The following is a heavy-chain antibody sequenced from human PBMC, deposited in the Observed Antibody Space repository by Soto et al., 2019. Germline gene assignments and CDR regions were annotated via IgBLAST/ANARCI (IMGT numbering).Heavy chain of an antibody. Sequence: SVKVSCKASGGTFSSYAISWVRQAPGQGLEWMGGIIPIFGTANYAQKLQGRVTITADESTSTAYMEQSSLRSEDTAVYYCARGAMVRGVIIPNWFDPWGQGTLVTVSS. CDR3: ARGAMVRGVIIPNWFDP. J-gene: IGHJ5*02. D-gene: IGHD3-10*01. V-gene: IGHV1-69*13. CDR2: IIPIFGTA. CDR1: GGTFSSYA.